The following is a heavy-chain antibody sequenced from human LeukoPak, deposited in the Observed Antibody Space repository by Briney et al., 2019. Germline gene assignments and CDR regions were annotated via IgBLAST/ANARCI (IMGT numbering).Heavy chain of an antibody. CDR3: ARGFGSRGWYVY. CDR1: GGSLSSFY. CDR2: IYYNGST. Sequence: SETLSLTCAVSGGSLSSFYLSWIRQPPGKGLEWIGYIYYNGSTNYNPSLKSRVTISIDTSKNQFSLKLSSVTAADTAVYYCARGFGSRGWYVYWGQGTLVTVSS. V-gene: IGHV4-59*01. J-gene: IGHJ4*02. D-gene: IGHD6-19*01.